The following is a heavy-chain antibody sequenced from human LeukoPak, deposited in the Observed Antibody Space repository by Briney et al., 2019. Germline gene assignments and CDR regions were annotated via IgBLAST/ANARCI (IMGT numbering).Heavy chain of an antibody. D-gene: IGHD3-10*01. CDR1: GGSISSNSYY. CDR2: IYYSGST. CDR3: ARTRYYYNSRSYGAPYYFDY. J-gene: IGHJ4*02. Sequence: MSSETLSLTCAVSGGSISSNSYYWGWIRQPLGKGLEWIGSIYYSGSTYYNPSLKSRVTISVDTSKNQFSLKLSSVTAADTAVYYCARTRYYYNSRSYGAPYYFDYWGQGTLVTVSS. V-gene: IGHV4-39*01.